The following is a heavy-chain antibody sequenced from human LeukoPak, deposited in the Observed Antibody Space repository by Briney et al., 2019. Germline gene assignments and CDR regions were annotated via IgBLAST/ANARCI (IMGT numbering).Heavy chain of an antibody. CDR1: GGSISSYY. Sequence: SETLSLTCTVSGGSISSYYWSWIRQPPGKGLEWIGYIYYSGSTNYNPSLKSRVTISVDTSKNQFSLKLSSVTAADMAVYYCARGRRGRLAYYFDYWGQGTLVTVSS. D-gene: IGHD2-15*01. J-gene: IGHJ4*02. CDR2: IYYSGST. V-gene: IGHV4-59*01. CDR3: ARGRRGRLAYYFDY.